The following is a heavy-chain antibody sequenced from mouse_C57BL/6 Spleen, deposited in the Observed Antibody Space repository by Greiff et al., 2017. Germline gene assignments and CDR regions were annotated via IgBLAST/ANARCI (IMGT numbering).Heavy chain of an antibody. J-gene: IGHJ3*01. D-gene: IGHD2-2*01. CDR3: ARDSMVTPWFAY. Sequence: EVKLQQSGGGLVKPGGSLKLSCAASGFTFSDYGMHWVRQAPEKGLEWVAYISSGSSTIYYADTVKGRFTISRDNAKNTLFLQMTSLRSEDTAMYYCARDSMVTPWFAYWGQGTLVTVSA. V-gene: IGHV5-17*01. CDR2: ISSGSSTI. CDR1: GFTFSDYG.